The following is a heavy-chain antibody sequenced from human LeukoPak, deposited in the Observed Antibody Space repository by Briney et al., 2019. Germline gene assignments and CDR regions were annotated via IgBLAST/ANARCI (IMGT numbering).Heavy chain of an antibody. V-gene: IGHV4-59*01. D-gene: IGHD5-18*01. J-gene: IGHJ4*02. CDR3: ARAGGGYSFDY. CDR1: GGSISTYY. CDR2: SYYSGST. Sequence: SETLSLTCTVSGGSISTYYWSWIRQPPGKGLEWIGYSYYSGSTTHNPSLQSRVTISVDTSRNQFSLKLTSVTATDTAVYYCARAGGGYSFDYWGQGTLVTVSS.